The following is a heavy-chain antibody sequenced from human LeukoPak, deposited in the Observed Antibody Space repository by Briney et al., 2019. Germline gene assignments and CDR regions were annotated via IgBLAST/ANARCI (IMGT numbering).Heavy chain of an antibody. CDR3: AKGHSDYGTGFDL. CDR2: ISGTGAFT. CDR1: GFTFTNYA. D-gene: IGHD4-17*01. J-gene: IGHJ4*02. Sequence: GSLRLSCAASGFTFTNYAMSWVRQAPGKGLESVSVISGTGAFTYYADSVKGRFTISRDNSKNTLYLQMSSLRAEDTTVYYCAKGHSDYGTGFDLWGRGTLVTVSS. V-gene: IGHV3-23*01.